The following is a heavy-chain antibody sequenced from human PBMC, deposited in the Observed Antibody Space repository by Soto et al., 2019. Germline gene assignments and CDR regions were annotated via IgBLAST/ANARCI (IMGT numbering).Heavy chain of an antibody. CDR2: VYPRDSDT. J-gene: IGHJ4*02. CDR3: ARPPMPGYSIHFNS. V-gene: IGHV5-51*01. Sequence: GESLKISCKASGYIFIDYWIGWVRQMPGKGLEWMGIVYPRDSDTRYSPSFQGQVTISADRSTGTAFLQWRSLKASDTALYYCARPPMPGYSIHFNSWGQGTLVTVSS. CDR1: GYIFIDYW. D-gene: IGHD2-15*01.